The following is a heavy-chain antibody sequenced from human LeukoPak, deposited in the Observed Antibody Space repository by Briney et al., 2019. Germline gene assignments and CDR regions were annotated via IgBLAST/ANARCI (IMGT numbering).Heavy chain of an antibody. CDR3: ARGRGVSSYDAMDV. Sequence: GGSLRLSCAASGFTFTAPAMHWVRQAPGKGLEYVSTISTNGDTTYYADSVKGRFTISRDNSKNTLYLQMGSLRAEDMAVYYCARGRGVSSYDAMDVWGRGTTVTVSS. CDR2: ISTNGDTT. J-gene: IGHJ6*02. D-gene: IGHD2-15*01. V-gene: IGHV3-64*02. CDR1: GFTFTAPA.